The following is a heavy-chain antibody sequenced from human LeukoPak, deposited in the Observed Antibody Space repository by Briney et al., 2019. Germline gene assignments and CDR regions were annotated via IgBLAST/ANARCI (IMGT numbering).Heavy chain of an antibody. J-gene: IGHJ6*04. CDR3: ARDANEYSSPPDV. CDR1: GFTFSSYA. D-gene: IGHD6-6*01. V-gene: IGHV3-23*01. CDR2: ISGDSDTT. Sequence: GGSLRLSCAASGFTFSSYAMSWVRQVPGKGLEWVSTISGDSDTTYYVDSVKGRFTISRDNSKNTLYLQMNSLRAEDTAVYYCARDANEYSSPPDVWGKGTTVTVSS.